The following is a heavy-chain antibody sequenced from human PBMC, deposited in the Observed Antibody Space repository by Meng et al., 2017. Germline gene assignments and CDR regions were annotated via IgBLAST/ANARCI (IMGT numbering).Heavy chain of an antibody. Sequence: GESLKISCAASGFTFSSYSMNWVRQAPGKGLEWVSSISSSSSYIYYADSVKGRFTISRDNAKTSLYLQMNSLRAEDTAVYYCARGRNCGGDCSPYPTDYWGQGTLVTVSS. D-gene: IGHD2-21*02. J-gene: IGHJ4*02. CDR1: GFTFSSYS. V-gene: IGHV3-21*01. CDR3: ARGRNCGGDCSPYPTDY. CDR2: ISSSSSYI.